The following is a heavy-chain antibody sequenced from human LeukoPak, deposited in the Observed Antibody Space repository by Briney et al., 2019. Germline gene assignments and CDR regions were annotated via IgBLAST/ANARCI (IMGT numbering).Heavy chain of an antibody. D-gene: IGHD4-17*01. J-gene: IGHJ6*02. V-gene: IGHV4-59*01. CDR1: GGSISSYY. Sequence: PSETLSLTCTVSGGSISSYYWSWIRQPPGEGLEWIGYIYYSGSTNYNPSLKSRVTISVDTSKNQFSLKLSSVTAADTAVYYCARDDYGDTPGGMDVWGQGTTVTVSS. CDR3: ARDDYGDTPGGMDV. CDR2: IYYSGST.